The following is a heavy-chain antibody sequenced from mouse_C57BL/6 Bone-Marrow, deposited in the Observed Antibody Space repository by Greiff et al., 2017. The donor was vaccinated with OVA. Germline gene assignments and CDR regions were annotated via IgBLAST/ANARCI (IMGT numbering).Heavy chain of an antibody. V-gene: IGHV7-3*01. D-gene: IGHD2-5*01. J-gene: IGHJ2*01. Sequence: EVQLQESGGGLVQPGGSLSLSCAASGFTFTDYYMSWVRQPPGKALEWLGFIRNKANGYTTEYSASVKGRFTISRDNSQSILYLQMNALRAEDSATYYCARYRAYDSNYFDYWGQGTTLTVSS. CDR3: ARYRAYDSNYFDY. CDR1: GFTFTDYY. CDR2: IRNKANGYTT.